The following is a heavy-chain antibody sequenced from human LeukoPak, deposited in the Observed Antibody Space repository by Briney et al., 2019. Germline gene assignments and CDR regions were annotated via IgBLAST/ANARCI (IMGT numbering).Heavy chain of an antibody. CDR2: ISSSSSYI. CDR3: ARDYSESSFYYYVMDV. CDR1: GFTINVYR. Sequence: GGSLRLSCAASGFTINVYRMNWVRQASGKGLEWVSSISSSSSYIYYADSVEGRFTISRDNAKNSLYLQMNSLRAEDTAVYYCARDYSESSFYYYVMDVWGQGTTVTVSS. J-gene: IGHJ6*02. D-gene: IGHD1-26*01. V-gene: IGHV3-21*01.